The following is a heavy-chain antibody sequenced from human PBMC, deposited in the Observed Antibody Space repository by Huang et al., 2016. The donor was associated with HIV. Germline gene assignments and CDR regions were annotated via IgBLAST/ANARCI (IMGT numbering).Heavy chain of an antibody. D-gene: IGHD2-2*01. V-gene: IGHV4-39*01. CDR1: GGSISSSSYY. J-gene: IGHJ3*02. CDR2: IFYRGST. CDR3: ARHMDCSSSSCLAGGHERGPFDM. Sequence: QLQLQESGPGLVKPSETLSLTCSVSGGSISSSSYYWGWIRQPPGKGLEWIGSIFYRGSTFYNPSLKSRVTISVDTSKNQFSLRLGSVTAADTSVYYCARHMDCSSSSCLAGGHERGPFDMWGQGTMVTVSS.